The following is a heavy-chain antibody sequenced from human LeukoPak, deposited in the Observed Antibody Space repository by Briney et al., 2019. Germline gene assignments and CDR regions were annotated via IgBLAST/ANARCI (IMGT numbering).Heavy chain of an antibody. CDR1: GFSFSSYW. CDR3: AKDLQVTPDY. V-gene: IGHV3-7*01. D-gene: IGHD2-21*02. J-gene: IGHJ4*02. CDR2: IKRDGSEK. Sequence: PGGSLRLSCAASGFSFSSYWMSGRREAPGKGLEWVANIKRDGSEKYYVDSVKGRFTISRDNSKNTLYLQMNSLRAEDSAVYYCAKDLQVTPDYWGQGTLVTVSS.